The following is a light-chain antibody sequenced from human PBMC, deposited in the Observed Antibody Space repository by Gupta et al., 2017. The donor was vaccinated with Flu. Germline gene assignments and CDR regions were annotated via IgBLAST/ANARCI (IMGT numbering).Light chain of an antibody. CDR2: WAS. CDR3: QQYYSTPLL. CDR1: QSVLYSSNNKNY. V-gene: IGKV4-1*01. Sequence: DIVMTQSPDSLAVSLGERATINCKSSQSVLYSSNNKNYLAWYQQKPVQPPKLLIYWASTRESGVPDRFSGSGSGTDFTLTISSLQAEDVAVYYCQQYYSTPLLFGPGTKVDIK. J-gene: IGKJ3*01.